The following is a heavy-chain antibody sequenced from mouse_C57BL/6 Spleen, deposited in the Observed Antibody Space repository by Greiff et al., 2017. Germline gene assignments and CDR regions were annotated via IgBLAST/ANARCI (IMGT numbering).Heavy chain of an antibody. V-gene: IGHV1-80*01. J-gene: IGHJ2*01. CDR1: GYAFSSYW. CDR3: ARRTHLLLFDY. CDR2: IYPGDGDT. D-gene: IGHD1-1*01. Sequence: QVQLQQSGAELVKPGASVKISCKASGYAFSSYWMNWVKQRPGKGLEWIGQIYPGDGDTNYNGKFKGKATLTADKSSSTAYMQLSSLTSEDSAVYFCARRTHLLLFDYWGQGTTLTGSS.